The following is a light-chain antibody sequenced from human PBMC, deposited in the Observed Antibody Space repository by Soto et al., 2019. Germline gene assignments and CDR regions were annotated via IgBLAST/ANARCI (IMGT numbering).Light chain of an antibody. Sequence: EIVLTQSPATLSLSPGERATLSCRASQSVGRNLAWYQQKPGQAPRLLIYDASNRATGIPARFSGGGSGTDFTLTISSLEPEDFAVYYCQQRSSWPPTFGQGTKVDIK. CDR2: DAS. CDR1: QSVGRN. CDR3: QQRSSWPPT. J-gene: IGKJ1*01. V-gene: IGKV3-11*01.